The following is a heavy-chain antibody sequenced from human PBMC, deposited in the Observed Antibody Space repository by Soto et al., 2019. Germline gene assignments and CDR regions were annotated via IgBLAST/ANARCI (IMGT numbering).Heavy chain of an antibody. J-gene: IGHJ5*02. CDR3: ARLILGSGSYWWFDP. CDR1: GGSISSGGYY. D-gene: IGHD3-10*01. CDR2: IYYSGST. V-gene: IGHV4-31*03. Sequence: PSETLSLTCTVSGGSISSGGYYWSWIRQHPGKGLEWIGYIYYSGSTYYNPSLKSRVTISVDTSKNQFSLKLSSVTAADTAVYYCARLILGSGSYWWFDPWGQGTLVTVSS.